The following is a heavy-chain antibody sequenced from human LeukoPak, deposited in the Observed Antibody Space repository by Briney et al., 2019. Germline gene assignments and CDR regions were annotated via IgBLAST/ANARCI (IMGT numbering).Heavy chain of an antibody. J-gene: IGHJ3*02. V-gene: IGHV4-59*01. Sequence: SETLSLTCTVSGGSISSYYWSWIRQPPGKGLEWIGYIYYSGSTNYNPSLKSRVTISVDTSKNQFSLKLSSVTAADTAVYYCARDGCSGGSCQGPDASDIWGQGTMVTVSS. CDR2: IYYSGST. CDR1: GGSISSYY. CDR3: ARDGCSGGSCQGPDASDI. D-gene: IGHD2-15*01.